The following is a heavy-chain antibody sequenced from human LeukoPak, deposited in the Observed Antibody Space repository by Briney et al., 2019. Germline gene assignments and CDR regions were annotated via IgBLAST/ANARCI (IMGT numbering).Heavy chain of an antibody. CDR1: GFTVSSNY. CDR2: IYSGGST. J-gene: IGHJ4*02. CDR3: ARDAAHDIGFEY. Sequence: GGSLRLSCAASGFTVSSNYMSWVRQAPGKGLEWVSVIYSGGSTYYADSVKGRFTISRDNSKNTLYLQMNSLRAEDTAVYYCARDAAHDIGFEYWGQGTLVTVS. V-gene: IGHV3-66*01. D-gene: IGHD5-12*01.